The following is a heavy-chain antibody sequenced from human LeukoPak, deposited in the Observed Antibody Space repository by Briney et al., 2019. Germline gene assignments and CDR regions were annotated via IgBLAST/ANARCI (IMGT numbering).Heavy chain of an antibody. D-gene: IGHD3-22*01. Sequence: PGGSLRLSCAASVFTVSSSYLSWVRQAPGEGLEGVSVIYSGGSTYYADSVKGRFTISRDNSKNTLYLQMNSLRAEDTAVYYCARDPGYYDSSGTCWGQGTLVTVSS. CDR3: ARDPGYYDSSGTC. CDR1: VFTVSSSY. V-gene: IGHV3-66*01. J-gene: IGHJ4*02. CDR2: IYSGGST.